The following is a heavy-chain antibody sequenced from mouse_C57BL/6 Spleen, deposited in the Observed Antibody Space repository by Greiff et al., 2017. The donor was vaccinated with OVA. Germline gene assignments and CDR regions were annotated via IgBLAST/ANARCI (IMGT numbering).Heavy chain of an antibody. CDR2: INPNNGGT. Sequence: EVQLQQSGPELVKPGASVKIPCKASGYTFTDYNMDWVKQSHGKSLEWIGDINPNNGGTIYNQKFKGKATLTVDKSSSTAYMELRSLTSEDTAVYYCARGALTGPFAYWGQGTLVTVSA. V-gene: IGHV1-18*01. J-gene: IGHJ3*01. CDR3: ARGALTGPFAY. CDR1: GYTFTDYN. D-gene: IGHD4-1*01.